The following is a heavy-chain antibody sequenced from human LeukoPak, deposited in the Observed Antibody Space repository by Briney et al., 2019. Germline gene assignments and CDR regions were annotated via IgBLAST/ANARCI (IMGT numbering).Heavy chain of an antibody. CDR2: ISGSGGST. V-gene: IGHV3-23*01. Sequence: GGSLRLSCAASGFTFSSYAMSWVRQAPGKGLEWVSVISGSGGSTYYADSVKGRFTISRDNSKNTLYLQMNSLRAEDTAVYYCAKDGYDSSGYYYAGNDYWGQGTLVTVSS. D-gene: IGHD3-22*01. CDR3: AKDGYDSSGYYYAGNDY. J-gene: IGHJ4*02. CDR1: GFTFSSYA.